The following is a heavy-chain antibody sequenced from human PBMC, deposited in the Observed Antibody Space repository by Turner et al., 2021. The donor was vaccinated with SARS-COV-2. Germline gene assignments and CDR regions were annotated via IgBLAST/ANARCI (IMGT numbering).Heavy chain of an antibody. D-gene: IGHD3-10*01. CDR3: ARQGSGSYYAVPHY. CDR1: GGSISSSGYY. J-gene: IGHJ4*02. CDR2: IYYSGST. Sequence: QLQLQESGPGLVKPSETLSLTCTVSGGSISSSGYYWGWIRQPPGKGLEWIGSIYYSGSTYYNPSLKSRVTISVDTSKNQFSLKLSSVTAADTAVYYCARQGSGSYYAVPHYWGQGTLVTVSS. V-gene: IGHV4-39*01.